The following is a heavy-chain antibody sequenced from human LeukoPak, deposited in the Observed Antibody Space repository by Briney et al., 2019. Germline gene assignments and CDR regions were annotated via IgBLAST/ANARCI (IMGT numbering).Heavy chain of an antibody. V-gene: IGHV4-59*01. CDR3: ARDGAHKNHYYSYYYMDV. D-gene: IGHD3-16*01. CDR1: GGSIGSYY. CDR2: IYYSGST. Sequence: PSETLSLTCTVSGGSIGSYYWNWIRQPPGKGLEWIGYIYYSGSTNYNPSLKSRVTISLDTSKNQFSLKLSSVTAADTAVYYCARDGAHKNHYYSYYYMDVWGKGTTVTVSS. J-gene: IGHJ6*03.